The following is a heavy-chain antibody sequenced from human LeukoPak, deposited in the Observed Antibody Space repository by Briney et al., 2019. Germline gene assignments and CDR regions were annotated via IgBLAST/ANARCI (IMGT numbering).Heavy chain of an antibody. CDR2: ISTTSSYT. CDR3: ARGIAAAANYFDY. V-gene: IGHV3-11*05. CDR1: GFTFSAYY. J-gene: IGHJ4*02. D-gene: IGHD6-13*01. Sequence: GGSLRLSCAASGFTFSAYYMSWVRQAPGKGLEWVSYISTTSSYTNHADSVKGRFTISRDNAKNSLYLQMNSLRAEDTAVYYCARGIAAAANYFDYWGQGTLVTVSS.